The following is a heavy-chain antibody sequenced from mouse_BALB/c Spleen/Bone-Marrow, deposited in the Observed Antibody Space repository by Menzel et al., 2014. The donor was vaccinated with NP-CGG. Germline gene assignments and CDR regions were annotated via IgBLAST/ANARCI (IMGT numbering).Heavy chain of an antibody. CDR3: ARINGYDY. CDR1: GYTFTSYW. CDR2: IDPSTGRT. V-gene: IGHV1S81*02. J-gene: IGHJ2*01. D-gene: IGHD2-2*01. Sequence: QVHVKQSGAELVKPGASVKLSCKASGYTFTSYWMHWVKQRPGRGLEWIGEIDPSTGRTDYNKKFKSQATLTVDKSSSTAYMHLSSLTSEDSAVYYCARINGYDYWGQGTTLTVSS.